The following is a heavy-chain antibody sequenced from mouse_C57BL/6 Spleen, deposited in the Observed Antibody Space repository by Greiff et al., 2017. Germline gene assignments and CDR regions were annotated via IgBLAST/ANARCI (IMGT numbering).Heavy chain of an antibody. CDR3: ARAGYDGYY. CDR2: ISYDGSN. D-gene: IGHD2-3*01. J-gene: IGHJ3*01. Sequence: VQLKESGPGLVKPSQSLSLTCSVTGYSITSGYYWNWIRQFPGNKLEWMGYISYDGSNNYNPSLKNRISITRDTSKNQFFLKLNSVTTEDTATYYWARAGYDGYYWGQGTLVTVSA. CDR1: GYSITSGYY. V-gene: IGHV3-6*01.